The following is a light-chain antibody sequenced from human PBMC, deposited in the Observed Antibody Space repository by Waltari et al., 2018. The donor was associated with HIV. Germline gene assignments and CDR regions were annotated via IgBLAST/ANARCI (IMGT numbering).Light chain of an antibody. CDR1: HTVLYSSNNKNY. V-gene: IGKV4-1*01. J-gene: IGKJ1*01. CDR3: QQYYSNPWT. CDR2: WAS. Sequence: DIVMTKSTESLAVSLGERATINGTSSHTVLYSSNNKNYFGWYQQRPGQPPKLLIYWASPRESCVPDRFSGSWSGTDFTLTISSLQAEDVAVYYCQQYYSNPWTFGQGTKVEIK.